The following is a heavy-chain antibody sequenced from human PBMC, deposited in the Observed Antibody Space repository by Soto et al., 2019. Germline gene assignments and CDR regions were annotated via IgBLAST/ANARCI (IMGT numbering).Heavy chain of an antibody. V-gene: IGHV4-59*08. CDR2: IYHSGSS. CDR1: GGSISSYY. D-gene: IGHD2-15*01. Sequence: PSETLSLTCTVSGGSISSYYWSWIRQPPGKGLEWIGYIYHSGSSNYNPSLKSRVTILLDTSKNQLSLKLSSVTAADTAVYYCARQRSVAVTPWCFDPWGQVTLLTVS. J-gene: IGHJ5*02. CDR3: ARQRSVAVTPWCFDP.